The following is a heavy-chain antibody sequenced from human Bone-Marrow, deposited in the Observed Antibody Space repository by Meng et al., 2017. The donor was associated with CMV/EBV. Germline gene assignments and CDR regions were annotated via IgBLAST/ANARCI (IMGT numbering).Heavy chain of an antibody. CDR2: ISAYNGNT. J-gene: IGHJ6*02. Sequence: ASVKVSCKASGYTFNTYGISWVRQAPGQGLEWMGWISAYNGNTNYAQKLQGRVTMTTDTSTSTAYMELRSLRSDDTAVYYCARLRYFDWSTHYYYGMDVWGQGTTVTVSS. V-gene: IGHV1-18*01. CDR1: GYTFNTYG. D-gene: IGHD3-9*01. CDR3: ARLRYFDWSTHYYYGMDV.